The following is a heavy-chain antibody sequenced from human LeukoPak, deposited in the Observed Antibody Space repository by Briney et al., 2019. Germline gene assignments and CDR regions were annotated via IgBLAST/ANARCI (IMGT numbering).Heavy chain of an antibody. J-gene: IGHJ6*03. CDR1: GFTFSDYR. D-gene: IGHD3-3*01. CDR2: ISSSSSYI. CDR3: ARAVSDFWSGFYYYYYMDV. Sequence: GESLRLSCAASGFTFSDYRMNWVRQAPGKGLEWVSSISSSSSYIYYADSVKGRFTISRDNAKNSLYLQMNSLRAEDTAVYYCARAVSDFWSGFYYYYYMDVWGKGTTVTVSS. V-gene: IGHV3-21*01.